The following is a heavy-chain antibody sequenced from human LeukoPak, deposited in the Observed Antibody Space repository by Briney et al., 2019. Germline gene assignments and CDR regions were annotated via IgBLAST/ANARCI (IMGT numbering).Heavy chain of an antibody. CDR1: GFTFSSYA. D-gene: IGHD4/OR15-4a*01. CDR2: ISGSGGNT. J-gene: IGHJ5*02. CDR3: VRGQGAHDSWFDP. Sequence: PGGSLRLSCAASGFTFSSYAMSWVRQAPGKGLEWVSAISGSGGNTYYADSVKGRFTISRDNSKNSLSLQMTSLRAEDTAVYYCVRGQGAHDSWFDPWGQGTLVTVAS. V-gene: IGHV3-23*01.